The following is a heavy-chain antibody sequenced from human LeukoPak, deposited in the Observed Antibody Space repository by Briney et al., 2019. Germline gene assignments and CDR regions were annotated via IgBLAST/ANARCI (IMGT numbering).Heavy chain of an antibody. V-gene: IGHV3-74*01. Sequence: GGSLRPSCAASGFTFSSYWMHWVRQAPGKGLVWVSRVNSDGTGTTYADSVEGRFTISGDNAKNTVYLQMNSLRAEDTAIYYCIRTLIVATSPYMDVWGKGTTVTVSS. CDR1: GFTFSSYW. CDR2: VNSDGTGT. J-gene: IGHJ6*03. CDR3: IRTLIVATSPYMDV. D-gene: IGHD5-12*01.